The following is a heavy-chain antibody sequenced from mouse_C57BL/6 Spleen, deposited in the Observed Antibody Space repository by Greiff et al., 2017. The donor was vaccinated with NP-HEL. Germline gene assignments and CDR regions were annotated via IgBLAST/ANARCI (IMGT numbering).Heavy chain of an antibody. J-gene: IGHJ2*01. CDR3: ARPSASPYFDY. Sequence: DVKLVESGGGLVKPGGSLKLSCAASGFTFSDYGMHWVRQAPEKGLEWVAYISSGSSTIYYADTVKGRFTISRDNAKNTLFLQMTSLRSEDTAMYYCARPSASPYFDYWGQGTTLTVSS. D-gene: IGHD6-2*01. CDR1: GFTFSDYG. V-gene: IGHV5-17*01. CDR2: ISSGSSTI.